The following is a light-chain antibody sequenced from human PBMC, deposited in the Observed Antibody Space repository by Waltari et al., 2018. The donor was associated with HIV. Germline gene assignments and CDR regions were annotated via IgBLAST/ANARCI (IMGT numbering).Light chain of an antibody. CDR3: QQFNVWPQT. Sequence: LVMTQSPASLSVSPGYSVTLSCRASQRIDSDLAWYQYKPGPAPRLLIFGASTRAPGVSGRFSGSGSGTDFTLTINNLESEDCAVYYCQQFNVWPQTFGQGTRLEV. V-gene: IGKV3-15*01. J-gene: IGKJ2*01. CDR2: GAS. CDR1: QRIDSD.